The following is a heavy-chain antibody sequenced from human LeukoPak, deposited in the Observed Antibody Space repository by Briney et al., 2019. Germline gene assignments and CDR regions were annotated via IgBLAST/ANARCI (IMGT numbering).Heavy chain of an antibody. Sequence: SETLSLTCAVYGGSFSGYYWSWIRQPPGKGLEWIGYISHSGSTYYNPSLKSRVTISVDTSKNQFSLKLSSVTAADTAVYYCARVGPGGDYYDSSGYFYYFDYWGQGTLVTVSS. V-gene: IGHV4-34*01. D-gene: IGHD3-22*01. CDR2: ISHSGST. J-gene: IGHJ4*02. CDR1: GGSFSGYY. CDR3: ARVGPGGDYYDSSGYFYYFDY.